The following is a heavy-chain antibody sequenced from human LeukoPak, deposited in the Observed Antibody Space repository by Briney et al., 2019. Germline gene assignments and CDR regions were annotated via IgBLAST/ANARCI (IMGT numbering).Heavy chain of an antibody. CDR1: GYTLTELS. V-gene: IGHV1-24*01. CDR2: FDPEDGET. D-gene: IGHD4-23*01. Sequence: ASVKVSCKVSGYTLTELSMHWVRQAPGKGLEWMGGFDPEDGETIYAQKFQGRVTMTEDTSTDTAYMELGSLRSEDTALYYCATLLYGGNRYYFDYWGQGTLVTVSS. J-gene: IGHJ4*02. CDR3: ATLLYGGNRYYFDY.